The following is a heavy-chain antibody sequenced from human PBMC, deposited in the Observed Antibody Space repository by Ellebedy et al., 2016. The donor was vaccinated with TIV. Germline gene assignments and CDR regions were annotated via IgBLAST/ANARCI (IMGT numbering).Heavy chain of an antibody. J-gene: IGHJ3*02. CDR3: ATDGSYGDYLSPTHAFVI. D-gene: IGHD4-17*01. CDR2: INQEGSEK. CDR1: GFSFTSYW. V-gene: IGHV3-7*01. Sequence: GGSLRLSCEASGFSFTSYWMSWIRQAPGKGLEWVANINQEGSEKHYVDSVKGRFTISRDNAKNSLHLQMNSLRADDTAVYYCATDGSYGDYLSPTHAFVIWGQGTMVTVSS.